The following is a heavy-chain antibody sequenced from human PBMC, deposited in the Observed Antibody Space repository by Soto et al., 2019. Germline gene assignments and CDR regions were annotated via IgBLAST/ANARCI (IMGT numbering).Heavy chain of an antibody. CDR2: ISFDGSSK. CDR1: KFTFSTYV. D-gene: IGHD3-22*01. J-gene: IGHJ6*02. V-gene: IGHV3-30-3*01. CDR3: AREMIPMIMGGMSAMDV. Sequence: QVQLVESGGGVVQPERSLRLSCAASKFTFSTYVMHWVRQAPGKGLEWVALISFDGSSKYYADSVKGRFTISRDNSRNTLFLQVNSLRLEDTAVYYCAREMIPMIMGGMSAMDVWGRGTTVTVSS.